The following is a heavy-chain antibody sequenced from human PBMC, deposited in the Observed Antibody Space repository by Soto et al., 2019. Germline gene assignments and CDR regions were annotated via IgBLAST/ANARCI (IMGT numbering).Heavy chain of an antibody. J-gene: IGHJ6*02. Sequence: GGSLRLSCAASGFTFSDHYMDWVRQAPGKGLEWVGRTRNKANSYTTEYAASVKGRFTISRDDSKNSLYLQMNSLKTEDTAVYYCARGGAGGDYVGDHYYYGMDVWGQGTTVTVSS. D-gene: IGHD4-17*01. CDR3: ARGGAGGDYVGDHYYYGMDV. CDR2: TRNKANSYTT. V-gene: IGHV3-72*01. CDR1: GFTFSDHY.